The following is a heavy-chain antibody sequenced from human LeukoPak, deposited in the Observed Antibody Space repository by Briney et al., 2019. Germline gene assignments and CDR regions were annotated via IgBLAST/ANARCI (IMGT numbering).Heavy chain of an antibody. J-gene: IGHJ6*02. D-gene: IGHD6-13*01. CDR1: GFNFNSYE. CDR2: ISSSGSTI. CDR3: ARGGYSSSWHIDYFQSYPMDV. Sequence: GGSLRLSCAASGFNFNSYEMNWVRQAPGKGLEWVSFISSSGSTISYADSVKGRFTTSRDNAKNFLYLQMNNVRAEDTSIYYCARGGYSSSWHIDYFQSYPMDVWGQGTTVTV. V-gene: IGHV3-48*03.